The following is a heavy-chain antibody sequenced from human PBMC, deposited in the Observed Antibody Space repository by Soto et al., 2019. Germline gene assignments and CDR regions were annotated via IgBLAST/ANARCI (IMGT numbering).Heavy chain of an antibody. Sequence: QVQLVESGGGVVQPGRSLRLSCAASGFTFSSYAMHWVRQAPGKGLEWVAVISYDGSNKYYADSVKGRFTISRDNSKNTLYLQMNSLRAEDTAVYYCARDRVLRYFDWLGDGMDVWGQGTTVTVSS. CDR1: GFTFSSYA. V-gene: IGHV3-30-3*01. D-gene: IGHD3-9*01. CDR2: ISYDGSNK. J-gene: IGHJ6*02. CDR3: ARDRVLRYFDWLGDGMDV.